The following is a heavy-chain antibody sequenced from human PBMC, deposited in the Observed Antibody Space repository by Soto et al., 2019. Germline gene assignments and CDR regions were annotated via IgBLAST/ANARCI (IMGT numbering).Heavy chain of an antibody. V-gene: IGHV1-2*02. CDR3: ARAINIFGVVTKTYY. CDR1: GYTFTGYY. D-gene: IGHD3-3*02. Sequence: GASVKVSCKASGYTFTGYYMHWVRQAPGQGLEWMGWINPNSGGTNYAQKFQGRVTMTRDTSISTAYMELSRLRSDDTAVYYCARAINIFGVVTKTYYWGQGTLVTVSS. CDR2: INPNSGGT. J-gene: IGHJ4*02.